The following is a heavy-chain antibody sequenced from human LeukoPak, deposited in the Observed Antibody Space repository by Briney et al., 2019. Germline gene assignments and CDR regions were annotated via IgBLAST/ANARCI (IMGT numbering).Heavy chain of an antibody. V-gene: IGHV4-59*08. J-gene: IGHJ5*02. D-gene: IGHD6-6*01. CDR2: IYYSGST. CDR3: ARSRSSHRAWFDP. CDR1: GGSISSYY. Sequence: SETLSLTCTVPGGSISSYYWSWIRQPPGKGLEWIGYIYYSGSTNYNPSLKSRVTISVDTSKNQFSLKLSSVTAADTAVYYCARSRSSHRAWFDPWGQGTLVTVSS.